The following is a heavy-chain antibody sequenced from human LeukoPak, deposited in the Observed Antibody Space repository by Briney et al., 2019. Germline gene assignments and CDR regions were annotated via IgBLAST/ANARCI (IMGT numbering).Heavy chain of an antibody. CDR2: IKQDGSEK. D-gene: IGHD3-22*01. Sequence: LPGGSLRLSCAASGFTFSSYWMSWVRQAPGKGLEWVANIKQDGSEKYYVDSVKGRFTISRDNAKNSLYLQMNSLRAEDTAVYYYARDGYYDSSGYFDAFDIWGQGTMVTVSS. J-gene: IGHJ3*02. CDR1: GFTFSSYW. V-gene: IGHV3-7*01. CDR3: ARDGYYDSSGYFDAFDI.